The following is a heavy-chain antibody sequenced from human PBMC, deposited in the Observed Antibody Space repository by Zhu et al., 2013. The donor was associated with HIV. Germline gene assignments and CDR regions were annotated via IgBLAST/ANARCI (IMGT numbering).Heavy chain of an antibody. D-gene: IGHD4-17*01. V-gene: IGHV1-69*01. Sequence: QVQLVQSGAEMKKPGASVRISCKASGFRFSDYDFNWVRQAPGQGLEWMGGIIPMFGTANYAQKFQGRVTITADESTSTAYMEVSSLRSEDTAVYYCARDRGYGDQDASDIWGQGTMVTVSS. CDR2: IIPMFGTA. J-gene: IGHJ3*02. CDR1: GFRFSDYD. CDR3: ARDRGYGDQDASDI.